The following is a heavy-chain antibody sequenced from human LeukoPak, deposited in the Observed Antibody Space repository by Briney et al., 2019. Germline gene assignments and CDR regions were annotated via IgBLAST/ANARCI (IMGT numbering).Heavy chain of an antibody. CDR3: ARRSLEYFQH. Sequence: SETLSLTCTVSGGSISSSSYYWGWIRQPPGKGREWIGSIYYSGRTYYNPSLKSRVTISVDTSKNPFALKLSSVTAADTAVYYWARRSLEYFQHWGQGTLVTVSS. V-gene: IGHV4-39*01. J-gene: IGHJ1*01. CDR2: IYYSGRT. CDR1: GGSISSSSYY.